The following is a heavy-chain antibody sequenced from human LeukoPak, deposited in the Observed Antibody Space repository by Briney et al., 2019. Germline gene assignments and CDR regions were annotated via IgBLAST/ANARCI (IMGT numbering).Heavy chain of an antibody. CDR1: GFTVSNSF. CDR2: IKHDGSEN. V-gene: IGHV3-7*01. D-gene: IGHD3-3*01. CDR3: ARIYYDSWSGYSWFDP. Sequence: GGSLRLSCAASGFTVSNSFMSWIRQAPGKGLEWLASIKHDGSENYLVDSVKGRFTISRDNAQSSLFLQMNSLRVDDTAVYHCARIYYDSWSGYSWFDPWGQGILVTVSS. J-gene: IGHJ5*02.